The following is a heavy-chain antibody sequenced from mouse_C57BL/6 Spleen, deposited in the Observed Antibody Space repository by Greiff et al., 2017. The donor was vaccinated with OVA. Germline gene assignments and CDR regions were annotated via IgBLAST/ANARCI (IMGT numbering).Heavy chain of an antibody. D-gene: IGHD1-1*01. J-gene: IGHJ1*03. CDR3: ARHYYGSIYWYFDV. CDR2: IWSDGST. V-gene: IGHV2-6-1*01. Sequence: VMLVESGPGLVAPSQSLSITCTVSGFSLTSYGVHWVRQPPGKGLEWLVVIWSDGSTTYNSALKSRLSISKDNSKSQVFLKMNSLQTDDTAMYYCARHYYGSIYWYFDVWGTGTTVTVSS. CDR1: GFSLTSYG.